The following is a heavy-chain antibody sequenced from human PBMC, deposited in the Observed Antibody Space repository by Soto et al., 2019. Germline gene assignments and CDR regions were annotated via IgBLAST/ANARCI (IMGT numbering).Heavy chain of an antibody. J-gene: IGHJ5*02. CDR3: ARDPYCSSTSCYSDNWFDP. CDR1: GGSISSYY. D-gene: IGHD2-2*01. V-gene: IGHV4-4*07. CDR2: IYTSGST. Sequence: PSETLFLTCTVSGGSISSYYWSWIRQPAGKGLEWIGRIYTSGSTNYNPSLKSRVTMSVDTSKNQFSLKLSSVTAADTAVYYCARDPYCSSTSCYSDNWFDPWGQGTLVTVSS.